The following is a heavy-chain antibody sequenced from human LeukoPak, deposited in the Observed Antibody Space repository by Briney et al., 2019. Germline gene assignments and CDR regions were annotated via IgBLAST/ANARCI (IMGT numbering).Heavy chain of an antibody. CDR2: ISEGGDRT. D-gene: IGHD6-19*01. CDR3: ATFTSDWSLGY. CDR1: GFTFSSYA. Sequence: GGSLRLSCAASGFTFSSYAMTWVRQAPGKGLEWVSGISEGGDRTYYAESVRGRFTMSRDNSKNTVRLQMNGLRAEDTAIYYCATFTSDWSLGYWGQGTLVTVSS. V-gene: IGHV3-23*01. J-gene: IGHJ4*02.